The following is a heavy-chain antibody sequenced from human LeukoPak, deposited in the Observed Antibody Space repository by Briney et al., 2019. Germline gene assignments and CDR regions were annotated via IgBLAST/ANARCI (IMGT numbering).Heavy chain of an antibody. CDR3: ARLAQQLAGYDYYYYMDV. CDR1: GFTFSSYT. D-gene: IGHD6-13*01. J-gene: IGHJ6*03. V-gene: IGHV3-21*01. Sequence: PGGSLRLSCAASGFTFSSYTMNWVRQASGKGLEWVSSISSSGSYIYYADSMKGRFTISRDNAKNSLFLQMNSLRAEDTAVYYCARLAQQLAGYDYYYYMDVWGKGTTVTVSS. CDR2: ISSSGSYI.